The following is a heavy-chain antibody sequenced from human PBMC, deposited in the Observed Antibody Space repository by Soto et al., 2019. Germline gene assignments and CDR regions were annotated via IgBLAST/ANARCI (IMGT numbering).Heavy chain of an antibody. CDR2: MNPNSGNT. D-gene: IGHD6-6*01. CDR1: GYSYASCD. CDR3: ARYIAARLRAFDI. Sequence: SVKVSWTASGYSYASCDMRWVRQDTGQGLEWMGWMNPNSGNTGYAQKFQGRVTMTRNTSISTAYMELSSLRSEDTAVYYCARYIAARLRAFDIWGQGTMVT. J-gene: IGHJ3*02. V-gene: IGHV1-8*01.